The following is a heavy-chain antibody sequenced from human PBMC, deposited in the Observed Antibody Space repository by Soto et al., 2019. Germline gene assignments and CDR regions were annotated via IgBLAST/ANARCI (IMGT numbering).Heavy chain of an antibody. V-gene: IGHV3-48*03. CDR1: GFTFTSFV. J-gene: IGHJ6*02. CDR2: ISGSDTTI. Sequence: GGSLRLSCAASGFTFTSFVMTWARQAPGKGLEWISYISGSDTTIYYADSVKGRFTISRDNAKKSLYLQMNSLRAEDTAVYYCAREVTVFGVIIPTPMDVWGQGTTVTVSS. D-gene: IGHD3-3*01. CDR3: AREVTVFGVIIPTPMDV.